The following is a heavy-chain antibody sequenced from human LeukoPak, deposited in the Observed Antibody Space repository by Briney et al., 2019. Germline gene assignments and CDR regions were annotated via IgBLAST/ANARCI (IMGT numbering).Heavy chain of an antibody. V-gene: IGHV3-21*01. J-gene: IGHJ3*02. CDR2: ISSSTSYI. CDR1: GGSISSSS. Sequence: ETLSLTCIVSGGSISSSSYYWGWIRQPPGKGLEWVSSISSSTSYIYYADSVKGRFTISRDNSKNTLYLQMNSLRAEDTAVYYCARQTYYYDSSGNPIGDAFDIWGQGTMVTVSS. CDR3: ARQTYYYDSSGNPIGDAFDI. D-gene: IGHD3-22*01.